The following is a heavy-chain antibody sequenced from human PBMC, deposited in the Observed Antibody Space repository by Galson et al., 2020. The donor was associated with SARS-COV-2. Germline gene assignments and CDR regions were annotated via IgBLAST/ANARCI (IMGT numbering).Heavy chain of an antibody. CDR1: GFTFDDYA. V-gene: IGHV3-9*01. CDR2: ISWNSGSI. J-gene: IGHJ6*03. CDR3: ATAAGTDYYYYYHMDV. D-gene: IGHD6-13*01. Sequence: SLKISCAASGFTFDDYAMHWVRQAPGKGLEWVSGISWNSGSIGYADSVKGRFTISRDNAKNSLYLQMNSLRAEDTALYYCATAAGTDYYYYYHMDVWGKGTTVTVSS.